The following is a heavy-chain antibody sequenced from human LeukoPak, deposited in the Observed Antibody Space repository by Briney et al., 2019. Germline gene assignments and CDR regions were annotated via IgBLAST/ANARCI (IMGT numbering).Heavy chain of an antibody. J-gene: IGHJ3*02. D-gene: IGHD6-19*01. V-gene: IGHV3-30*04. CDR3: AGPSHPHSSGWYGDAFDI. CDR2: ISYDGSNK. Sequence: GGSLRLSCAASGFTFSSYAMHWVRQAPGKGLEWVAVISYDGSNKYYADSVKGRFTISRDNSKNTLYLQMNSLRAEDTAVYYCAGPSHPHSSGWYGDAFDIWGQGTMVTVSS. CDR1: GFTFSSYA.